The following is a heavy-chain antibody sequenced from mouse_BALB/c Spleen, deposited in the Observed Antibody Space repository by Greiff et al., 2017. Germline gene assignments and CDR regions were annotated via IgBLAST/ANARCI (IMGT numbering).Heavy chain of an antibody. CDR2: ISDGGSYT. CDR1: GFTFSDYY. CDR3: AREACYAMDY. V-gene: IGHV5-4*02. J-gene: IGHJ4*01. Sequence: EVKLVESGGGLVKPGGSLKLSCAASGFTFSDYYMYWVRQTPEKRLEWVATISDGGSYTYYPDSVKGRFTISRDNAKNNLYVQMSSLKSEDAAMYYYAREACYAMDYWGQGTSVTVSS.